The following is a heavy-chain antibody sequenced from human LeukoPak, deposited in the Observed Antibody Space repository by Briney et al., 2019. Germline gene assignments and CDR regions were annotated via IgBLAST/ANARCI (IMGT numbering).Heavy chain of an antibody. V-gene: IGHV3-33*08. J-gene: IGHJ3*02. CDR3: AREGLTSTPNNAFDI. Sequence: GGSLRLSCAASGFTFSSYSMNWVRQAPGKGLEWVAVIWSDENKKFYADSVKGRFTISRDNFKSMLYLQMDSLRVEDTAVYYCAREGLTSTPNNAFDIWGQGSVVTVSS. CDR2: IWSDENKK. D-gene: IGHD4-23*01. CDR1: GFTFSSYS.